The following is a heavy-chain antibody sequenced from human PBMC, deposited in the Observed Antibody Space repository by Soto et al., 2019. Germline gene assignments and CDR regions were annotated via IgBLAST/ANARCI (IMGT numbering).Heavy chain of an antibody. D-gene: IGHD4-4*01. CDR1: GYSFTSYW. V-gene: IGHV5-51*01. CDR3: ARQSVVAVTDY. J-gene: IGHJ4*02. Sequence: GESLKISCKGSGYSFTSYWIVWVRQMAGKGLEWMGIIYPGDSDTRYSPSFQGQVTMSADRSTTTAYLQWSSLKASDTAMYYCARQSVVAVTDYWGQGTLVTVSS. CDR2: IYPGDSDT.